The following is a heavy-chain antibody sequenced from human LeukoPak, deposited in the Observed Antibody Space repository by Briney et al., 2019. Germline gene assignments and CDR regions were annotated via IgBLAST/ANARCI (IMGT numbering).Heavy chain of an antibody. D-gene: IGHD4-17*01. CDR2: IYSGGST. CDR3: ARGLRSDY. V-gene: IGHV3-66*01. CDR1: GFTVSSNY. J-gene: IGHJ4*02. Sequence: GGSLRLSCVASGFTVSSNYMSWVRQAPGKGLDWVSVIYSGGSTYYADAVKGRFTISRDSSKNTLYLQMNSLRVEDSAVYYCARGLRSDYWGQGTLVTVSS.